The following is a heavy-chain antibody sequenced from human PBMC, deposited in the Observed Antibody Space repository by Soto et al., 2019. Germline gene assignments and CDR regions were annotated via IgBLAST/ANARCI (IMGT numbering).Heavy chain of an antibody. J-gene: IGHJ4*02. CDR2: IYYGGST. Sequence: SETLSLTCTVSGGSISSYYWSWIRQPPGKGLEWIGYIYYGGSTNYNPSLKSRVTISVDTSKNQFSLKLSSVTAADTAVYYCARLWGSGWYFDYWGQGTLVTVSS. CDR1: GGSISSYY. CDR3: ARLWGSGWYFDY. V-gene: IGHV4-59*08. D-gene: IGHD6-19*01.